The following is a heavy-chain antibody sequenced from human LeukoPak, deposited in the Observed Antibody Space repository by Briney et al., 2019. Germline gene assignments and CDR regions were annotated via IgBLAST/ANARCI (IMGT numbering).Heavy chain of an antibody. CDR1: LGSPSSGDSY. J-gene: IGHJ4*02. CDR2: IFYSGRA. CDR3: ARGSTLIRGFDY. D-gene: IGHD3-10*01. Sequence: PQTLSHTCTVPLGSPSSGDSYSSWIRQHPKESLECLGYIFYSGRAYYNPSLKSRVTISVDTSKNQFSLKLSSVTAADTAVYYCARGSTLIRGFDYWGQGTLVTVSS. V-gene: IGHV4-31*03.